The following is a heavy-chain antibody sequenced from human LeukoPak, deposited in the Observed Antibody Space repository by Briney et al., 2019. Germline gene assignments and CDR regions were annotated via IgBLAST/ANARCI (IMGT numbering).Heavy chain of an antibody. Sequence: GGSLRLSCAASGLTFSTYWMSWVRQAPGKGLEWVANIEPDGSEKSYVDSVKGRFTISRDNAKDSVVLQMNSLRAEDTAVYYCARPRYCRSGSCYFDFWGQGALVTVSS. D-gene: IGHD2-15*01. CDR3: ARPRYCRSGSCYFDF. CDR2: IEPDGSEK. J-gene: IGHJ4*02. CDR1: GLTFSTYW. V-gene: IGHV3-7*05.